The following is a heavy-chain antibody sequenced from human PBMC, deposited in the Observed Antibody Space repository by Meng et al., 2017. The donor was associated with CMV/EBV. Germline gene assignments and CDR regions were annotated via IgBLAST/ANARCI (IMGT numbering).Heavy chain of an antibody. Sequence: GGPLRLSCAASGFTFSSYEMNWVRQAPGKVLEWVSYISSSGSTIYYADSVKGRFTISRDNAKNSLYLQMNSLRAEDTAIYYCARGGPGIVVVPAASDYWGQGTLVTVSS. V-gene: IGHV3-48*03. CDR3: ARGGPGIVVVPAASDY. CDR2: ISSSGSTI. CDR1: GFTFSSYE. D-gene: IGHD2-2*01. J-gene: IGHJ4*02.